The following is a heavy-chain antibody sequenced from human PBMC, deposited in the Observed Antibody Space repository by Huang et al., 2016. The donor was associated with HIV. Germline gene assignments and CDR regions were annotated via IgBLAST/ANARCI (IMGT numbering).Heavy chain of an antibody. CDR3: ASRTTVTTTSNYHYFYMDV. Sequence: QLQLQESGPGLVKPSETLSLTCPVSGGSISSSSYYWGWVRQSPGKGLEWIGSIYYIGYGYNNPSLKSRVTMSVDRSSNQFSLKMHSVTAADTAVYYCASRTTVTTTSNYHYFYMDVWGKGTTVIVSS. J-gene: IGHJ6*03. CDR1: GGSISSSSYY. CDR2: IYYIGYG. V-gene: IGHV4-39*01. D-gene: IGHD4-17*01.